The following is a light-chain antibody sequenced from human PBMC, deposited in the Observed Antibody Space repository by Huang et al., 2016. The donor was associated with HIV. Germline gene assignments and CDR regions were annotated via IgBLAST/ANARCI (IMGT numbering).Light chain of an antibody. CDR3: QQYSKWPLT. V-gene: IGKV3-11*01. CDR2: DAS. CDR1: QSVRRS. J-gene: IGKJ4*01. Sequence: ESVLTQSPGTLSLSPGERDTLSCRASQSVRRSLAWYQQKPGQAPRLLIYDASARATGIPVRFSGSGSGTDFTLTISSLESEDFAVYYCQQYSKWPLTFGGGTKVEIK.